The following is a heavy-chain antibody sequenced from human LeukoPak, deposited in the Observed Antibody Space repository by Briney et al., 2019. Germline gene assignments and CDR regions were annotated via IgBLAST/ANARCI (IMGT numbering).Heavy chain of an antibody. CDR2: IKQDGSEK. V-gene: IGHV3-7*01. CDR1: GGSISSYY. CDR3: ARVGSSSWYGYYFDY. Sequence: ETLSLTCTVSGGSISSYYWSWVRQAPGKGLEWVANIKQDGSEKYYVDSVKGRFTISRDNAKNSLYLQMNSLRAEDTAVYYCARVGSSSWYGYYFDYWGQGTLVTVSS. J-gene: IGHJ4*02. D-gene: IGHD6-13*01.